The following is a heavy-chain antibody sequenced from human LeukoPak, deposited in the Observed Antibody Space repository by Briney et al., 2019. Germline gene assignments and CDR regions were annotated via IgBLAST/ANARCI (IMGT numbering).Heavy chain of an antibody. V-gene: IGHV4-4*07. J-gene: IGHJ6*03. CDR3: ARGQWELLRYNYIDV. Sequence: SETLSLTCTVSGGSITSFYWNWIRQPAGKGLGWIGRIDTSGSTNYNPSLKSRVTMSVDTSNNQFSLRLSSVTAADTAVYYCARGQWELLRYNYIDVGGKGTTVTVSS. CDR2: IDTSGST. CDR1: GGSITSFY. D-gene: IGHD1-26*01.